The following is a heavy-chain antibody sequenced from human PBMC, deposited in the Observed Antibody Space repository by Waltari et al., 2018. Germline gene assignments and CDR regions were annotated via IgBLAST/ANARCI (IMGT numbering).Heavy chain of an antibody. CDR3: AHDRGRGIYLDS. CDR2: VQRSGRT. V-gene: IGHV4-4*02. J-gene: IGHJ4*02. Sequence: QLQLQESGPGLVKPSGTLSLTCAVSGDSMSSTDWWSWVRQSPGKGLEWIGQVQRSGRTNYNPSFASRVTISIDTSTNHFSLKVTSATAADTAVYFCAHDRGRGIYLDSWGQGTLVTVSP. D-gene: IGHD1-1*01. CDR1: GDSMSSTDW.